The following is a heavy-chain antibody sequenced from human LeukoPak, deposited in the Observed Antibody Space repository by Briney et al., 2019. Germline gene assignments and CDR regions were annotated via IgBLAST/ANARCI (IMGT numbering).Heavy chain of an antibody. V-gene: IGHV4-4*07. CDR3: ARDRCSSTSCYTPLGAFDI. D-gene: IGHD2-2*02. Sequence: PSETLSLTCAVSGGSISSYYWSWIRQPAGKGLEWIGRIYTSGSTNYNPSLKSRVTMSVDTSKNQFSLKLSSVTAADTAVYYCARDRCSSTSCYTPLGAFDIWGQGTMVTVSS. J-gene: IGHJ3*02. CDR2: IYTSGST. CDR1: GGSISSYY.